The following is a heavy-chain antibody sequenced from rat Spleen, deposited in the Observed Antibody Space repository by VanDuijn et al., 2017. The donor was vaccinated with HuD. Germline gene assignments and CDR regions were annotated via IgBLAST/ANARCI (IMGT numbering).Heavy chain of an antibody. CDR2: IIYDGSRT. V-gene: IGHV5S10*01. D-gene: IGHD1-2*01. CDR3: ATLSYYYSSSLGYFDY. J-gene: IGHJ2*01. CDR1: GFTFSDYN. Sequence: EVQLVESGGGLVQPGRSLKLSCAASGFTFSDYNMAWVRQAPKKGLEWVATIIYDGSRTYYRDSVKGRFTISRDNAKSTLYLQMDSLRSEDTATYYCATLSYYYSSSLGYFDYWGQGVMVTVSS.